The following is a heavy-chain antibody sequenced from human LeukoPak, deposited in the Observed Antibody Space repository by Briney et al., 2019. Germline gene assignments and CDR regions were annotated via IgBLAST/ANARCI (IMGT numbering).Heavy chain of an antibody. CDR3: ARVESGGYDFWSGYSSNFDY. Sequence: PGGSLRLSCAASGFTFDDYGMSWVRQAPGKGLEWVSGINWNGGSTGYADSVKGRFTISRDSAKNSLYLQMNSLRAEDTALYYCARVESGGYDFWSGYSSNFDYWGQGTLVTVSS. CDR2: INWNGGST. V-gene: IGHV3-20*04. J-gene: IGHJ4*02. D-gene: IGHD3-3*01. CDR1: GFTFDDYG.